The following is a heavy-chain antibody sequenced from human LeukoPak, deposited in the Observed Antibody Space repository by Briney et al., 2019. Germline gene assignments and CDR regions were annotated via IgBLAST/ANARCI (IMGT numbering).Heavy chain of an antibody. CDR2: ISAYNGNT. Sequence: GASVKVSCKASGYTFTSYGISWVRQAPGQGLEWMGWISAYNGNTNYAQKLQGRVTMTTDTSTSTVYMELRSLRSDDTAVYYCARDFGIYYDSSGYFDYWGQGTLVTVSS. CDR3: ARDFGIYYDSSGYFDY. CDR1: GYTFTSYG. D-gene: IGHD3-22*01. V-gene: IGHV1-18*01. J-gene: IGHJ4*02.